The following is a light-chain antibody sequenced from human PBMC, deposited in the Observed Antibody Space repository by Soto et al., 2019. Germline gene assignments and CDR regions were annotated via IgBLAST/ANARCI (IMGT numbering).Light chain of an antibody. Sequence: EIVMTQSPATLSVSPGERATLSCRASQSVSSNLAWYSQIPGQAPRLLIYAASTRATDIPARFSGSGSGTEFTLTISSLQSEDFAVYYCQQYNNWPPGTFGQGTKVDIK. CDR2: AAS. CDR1: QSVSSN. V-gene: IGKV3-15*01. J-gene: IGKJ1*01. CDR3: QQYNNWPPGT.